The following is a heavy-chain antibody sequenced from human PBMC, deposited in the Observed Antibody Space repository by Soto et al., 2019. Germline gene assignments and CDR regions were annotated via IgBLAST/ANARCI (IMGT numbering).Heavy chain of an antibody. J-gene: IGHJ4*02. CDR2: AFYSGDT. D-gene: IGHD6-19*01. CDR1: GGPISHRY. V-gene: IGHV4-59*08. CDR3: ARGSGWLDY. Sequence: SETLSLTCSVSGGPISHRYYTWIRQPPGKGLEWIGYAFYSGDTNYNPSLKSRVSISIDTSKNQLSLKLTSVTATDTAVYYCARGSGWLDYWGQGALVTVSS.